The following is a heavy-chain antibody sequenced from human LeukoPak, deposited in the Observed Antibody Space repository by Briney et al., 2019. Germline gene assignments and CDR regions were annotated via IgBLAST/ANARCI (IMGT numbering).Heavy chain of an antibody. Sequence: SETLSLTCAVYGGSFSGYYWSWIRQPPGKGLEWIGEINHSGSTNYNPSLKSRVTISVDTSKNQFSLKLSSVTAADTAVYYCARAGGDYDFWSGLFNYYYYYGMDVWGQGTTVTVSS. V-gene: IGHV4-34*01. CDR1: GGSFSGYY. CDR2: INHSGST. D-gene: IGHD3-3*01. J-gene: IGHJ6*02. CDR3: ARAGGDYDFWSGLFNYYYYYGMDV.